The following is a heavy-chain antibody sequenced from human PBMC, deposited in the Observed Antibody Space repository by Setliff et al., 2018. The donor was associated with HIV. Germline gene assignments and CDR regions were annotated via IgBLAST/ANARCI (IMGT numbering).Heavy chain of an antibody. Sequence: SETLSLTCTVSGDTISSYYGGWIRQPPGKGLEWIGYVHHSGSTKYNASLRSRVTMSVDTSKNLFSLTLRSVTAADTAVYYCASAGPYCGDDCPYNWLTPWGQGTLVTVSS. CDR1: GDTISSYY. J-gene: IGHJ5*02. V-gene: IGHV4-59*01. CDR3: ASAGPYCGDDCPYNWLTP. CDR2: VHHSGST. D-gene: IGHD2-21*02.